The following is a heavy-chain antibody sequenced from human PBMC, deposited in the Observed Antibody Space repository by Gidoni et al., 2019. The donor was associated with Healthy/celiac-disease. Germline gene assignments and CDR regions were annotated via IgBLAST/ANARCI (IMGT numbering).Heavy chain of an antibody. CDR3: AKDRRYYDSSGLNDY. Sequence: QPGGSLRLSCAASGFTFSSYAMSWVRQAPGKGLEWVSTISGSGGSTYYADSVKGRFTISRDNSKNTLYLQMNSLRAEDTAVYYCAKDRRYYDSSGLNDYWGQGTLVTVSS. J-gene: IGHJ4*02. CDR2: ISGSGGST. D-gene: IGHD3-22*01. CDR1: GFTFSSYA. V-gene: IGHV3-23*01.